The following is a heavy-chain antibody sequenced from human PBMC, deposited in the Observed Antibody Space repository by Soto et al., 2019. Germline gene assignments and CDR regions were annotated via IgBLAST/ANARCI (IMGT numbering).Heavy chain of an antibody. D-gene: IGHD3-16*01. CDR2: IYYSGST. J-gene: IGHJ6*02. CDR1: GGSISSGGYY. V-gene: IGHV4-31*03. Sequence: SETLSLTCTVSGGSISSGGYYWSWIRQHPGKGLEWIGYIYYSGSTYYNPSLKSRVTISVDTSKNQFSLKLSSVTAADTAVYYCARDMYYDYVWGSYSANYYYYGMDVWGQGTTVTVSS. CDR3: ARDMYYDYVWGSYSANYYYYGMDV.